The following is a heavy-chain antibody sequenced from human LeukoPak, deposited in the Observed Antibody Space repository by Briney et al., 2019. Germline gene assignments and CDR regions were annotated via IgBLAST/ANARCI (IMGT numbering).Heavy chain of an antibody. Sequence: GGSLRLSCAASGFTFSAYGMSWVRQAPGKGLEWVSHISSGSSVMNYADSVKGRFTISRDNGKNSVYLQMNSLRDEDTAVYYCAGGVYGYNAFDYWGEGTLVSVSS. J-gene: IGHJ4*02. V-gene: IGHV3-48*02. CDR3: AGGVYGYNAFDY. CDR1: GFTFSAYG. D-gene: IGHD5/OR15-5a*01. CDR2: ISSGSSVM.